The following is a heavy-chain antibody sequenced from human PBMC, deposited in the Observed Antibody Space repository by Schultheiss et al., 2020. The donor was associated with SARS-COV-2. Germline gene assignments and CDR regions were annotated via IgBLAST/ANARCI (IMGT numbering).Heavy chain of an antibody. V-gene: IGHV1-69*13. CDR1: GYTFTGYY. CDR3: ARERGPWSIAAAGTRFFDY. J-gene: IGHJ4*02. Sequence: SVKVSCKASGYTFTGYYMHWVRQAPGQGLEWMGGIIPIFGTANYAQKFQGRVTITADESTSTAYMELSSLRSEDTAVYYCARERGPWSIAAAGTRFFDYWGQGTLVTVSS. CDR2: IIPIFGTA. D-gene: IGHD6-13*01.